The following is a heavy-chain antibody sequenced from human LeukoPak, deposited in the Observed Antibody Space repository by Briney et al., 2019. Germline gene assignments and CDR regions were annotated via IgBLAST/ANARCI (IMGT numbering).Heavy chain of an antibody. CDR3: ARVGDIVVVPAAILQVDY. V-gene: IGHV3-21*01. CDR1: GFTFSSYS. CDR2: ISSSSSYI. J-gene: IGHJ4*02. D-gene: IGHD2-2*01. Sequence: GGSLRLSCAASGFTFSSYSMNWVRQAPGKGLEWVSSISSSSSYIYYADSVKGRFTISRDNAKNSLYLQMNSLRAEDTAVYYCARVGDIVVVPAAILQVDYWGQGTLVTVSS.